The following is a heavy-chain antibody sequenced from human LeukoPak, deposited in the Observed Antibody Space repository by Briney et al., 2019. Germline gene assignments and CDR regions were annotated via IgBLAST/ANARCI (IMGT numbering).Heavy chain of an antibody. V-gene: IGHV4-61*01. CDR2: IYYSGST. D-gene: IGHD3-10*01. J-gene: IGHJ4*02. CDR1: GGCISSGSYY. Sequence: SETLSLTCTVSGGCISSGSYYWSWIRQPPGKGLEWIGYIYYSGSTNYNPSLKSRVTISVDTSKNQFSLKLSSVTAADTAVYYCAREKRTTYYYGSGSYGFDYWGQGTLVTVSS. CDR3: AREKRTTYYYGSGSYGFDY.